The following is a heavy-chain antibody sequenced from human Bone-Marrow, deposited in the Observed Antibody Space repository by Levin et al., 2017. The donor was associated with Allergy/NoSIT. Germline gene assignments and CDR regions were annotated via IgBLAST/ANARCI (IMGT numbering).Heavy chain of an antibody. CDR2: ISSSGTII. CDR3: AKDKLADGYNYGYNYYHGMDV. J-gene: IGHJ6*02. Sequence: PGESLKISCVASGFIFSDYYMSWIRQAPGKGLEWVSYISSSGTIIYYADSVKGRFTISRDNAKNSLFLQMTSLTADDTAVYYCAKDKLADGYNYGYNYYHGMDVWGQGTTVTVSS. D-gene: IGHD5-18*01. CDR1: GFIFSDYY. V-gene: IGHV3-11*01.